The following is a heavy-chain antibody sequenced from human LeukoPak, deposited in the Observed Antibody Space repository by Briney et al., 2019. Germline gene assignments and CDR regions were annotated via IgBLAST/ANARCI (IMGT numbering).Heavy chain of an antibody. CDR1: GYTFTSYG. V-gene: IGHV1-18*01. Sequence: ASVKVSGKASGYTFTSYGISWVRQAPGQGLEWMGWISAYNGDTNYAQKLQGRVTMTTDTSTSTAYMELRSLRPDDTAVYYCARVVRKIFGVVIFDYWGQGTLVTVSS. D-gene: IGHD3-3*01. CDR3: ARVVRKIFGVVIFDY. CDR2: ISAYNGDT. J-gene: IGHJ4*02.